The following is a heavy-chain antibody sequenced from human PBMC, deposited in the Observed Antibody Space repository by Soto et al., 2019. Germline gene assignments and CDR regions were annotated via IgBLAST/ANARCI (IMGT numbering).Heavy chain of an antibody. CDR2: MNPNSGNT. CDR3: ARRSGDCSGGSCYGGTETLDY. CDR1: GYTFTSYD. Sequence: ASVKVSCKASGYTFTSYDINWVRQATGQGLEWMGWMNPNSGNTGYAQKFQGRVTMTRNTSISTAYMELSSLRSEDTAVYYCARRSGDCSGGSCYGGTETLDYWGQGTLVTVSS. J-gene: IGHJ4*02. D-gene: IGHD2-15*01. V-gene: IGHV1-8*01.